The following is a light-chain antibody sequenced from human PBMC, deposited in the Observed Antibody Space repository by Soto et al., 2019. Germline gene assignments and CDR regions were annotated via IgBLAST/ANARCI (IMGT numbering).Light chain of an antibody. Sequence: QSVLTQAPSVSGAPGQRVTISFTGSSSNIGAGYDVQWYQHLPGTAPKLLIHGNTNRPSGVPDRFSGSKSGTSASLAITALQAEDEGDYYCQSYDTTLSSWVFGGGTKVTVL. CDR3: QSYDTTLSSWV. V-gene: IGLV1-40*01. CDR2: GNT. CDR1: SSNIGAGYD. J-gene: IGLJ3*02.